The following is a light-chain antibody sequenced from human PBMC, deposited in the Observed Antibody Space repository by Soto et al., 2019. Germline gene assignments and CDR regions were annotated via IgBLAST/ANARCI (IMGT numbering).Light chain of an antibody. CDR2: EGH. Sequence: QSVLTQPPSVSAAPGQKVSISCSGSNSNIGTNFVSWYQQLPGTAPKLLIYEGHKRLSGIPDRFSGSTSDTSATLDITGLQTGDEADYYCGTWDSSLNPLVFGGGTKLTVL. CDR1: NSNIGTNF. J-gene: IGLJ2*01. V-gene: IGLV1-51*02. CDR3: GTWDSSLNPLV.